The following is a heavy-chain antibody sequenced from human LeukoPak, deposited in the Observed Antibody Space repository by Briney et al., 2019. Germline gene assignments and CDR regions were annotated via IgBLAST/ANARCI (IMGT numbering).Heavy chain of an antibody. J-gene: IGHJ4*02. CDR3: ASRTYTYDSSGYYRRNYYFDY. V-gene: IGHV1-69*13. D-gene: IGHD3-22*01. CDR1: GGTFSSYA. Sequence: SVKVSCKASGGTFSSYAISWVRRAPGQGLEWMGGIIPIFGTTNYAQKLQGGVTITADESTSTAYMELSSLRSEDTAVYYCASRTYTYDSSGYYRRNYYFDYWGQGTLVTVSS. CDR2: IIPIFGTT.